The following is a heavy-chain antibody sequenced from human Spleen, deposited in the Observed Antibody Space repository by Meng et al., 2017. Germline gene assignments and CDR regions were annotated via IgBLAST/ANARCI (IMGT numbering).Heavy chain of an antibody. CDR1: GYTFTNYD. Sequence: QEQLVQSGAEVKKPGASVKVSCKASGYTFTNYDINWVRQATGQGLEWMGWMNPNSGNASYAEKFQGRITMTRNTSISTAYMELSSLRSEDTAVYYCARVASTWSSEFFQHWGQGTLVTVSS. CDR2: MNPNSGNA. J-gene: IGHJ1*01. D-gene: IGHD6-13*01. CDR3: ARVASTWSSEFFQH. V-gene: IGHV1-8*02.